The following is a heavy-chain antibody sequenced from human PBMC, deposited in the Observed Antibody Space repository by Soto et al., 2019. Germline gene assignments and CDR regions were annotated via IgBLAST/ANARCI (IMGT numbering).Heavy chain of an antibody. CDR2: ISGSGGST. J-gene: IGHJ4*02. CDR3: AKKDSWYVDY. D-gene: IGHD6-13*01. CDR1: GFAFSSYA. Sequence: GSLRLSCAASGFAFSSYAMSWVRQAPGKGLEWVSAISGSGGSTYYADSVKGRFTISRDNSKNTLYLQMNSLGAEDTAVYYCAKKDSWYVDYWGQGTLVTVSS. V-gene: IGHV3-23*01.